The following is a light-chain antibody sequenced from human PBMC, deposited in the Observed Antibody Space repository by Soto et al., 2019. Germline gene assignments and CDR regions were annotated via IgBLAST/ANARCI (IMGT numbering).Light chain of an antibody. CDR2: GES. V-gene: IGKV3-15*01. CDR3: QQYIDWPRT. Sequence: EIVLTQSPATLSVSPGERATLSCRASQSVSSNLAWYQQKPGQAPRLLIYGESTRATGIPARFSGSGSGREFTLTISSLQSEDFAVYYCQQYIDWPRTFGQGTKVEIK. J-gene: IGKJ1*01. CDR1: QSVSSN.